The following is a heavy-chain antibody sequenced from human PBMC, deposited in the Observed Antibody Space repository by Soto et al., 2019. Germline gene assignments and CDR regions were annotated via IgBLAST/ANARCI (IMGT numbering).Heavy chain of an antibody. CDR1: YDSLNSNY. CDR2: IHNTGST. J-gene: IGHJ4*02. Sequence: SETLSLTCTVSYDSLNSNYWNLIRQPPGKGLEWIGYIHNTGSTNQNPSLKSRVTISIDTSKNQFSLTLTSVTAADTAVYYCARGRAVSGSFYFDYWGQGALVTVSS. D-gene: IGHD6-19*01. CDR3: ARGRAVSGSFYFDY. V-gene: IGHV4-59*01.